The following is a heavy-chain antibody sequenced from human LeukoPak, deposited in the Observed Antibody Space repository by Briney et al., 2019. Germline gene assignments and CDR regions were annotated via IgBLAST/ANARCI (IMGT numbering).Heavy chain of an antibody. V-gene: IGHV4-4*07. Sequence: PSETLSLTCTVSGGSISSYYWSWIRQPAGKGLEWIGRIYTSGSTNYNPSLKSRVTMSVDTSKNQFSLKLSSVTAEDTAVYYCARESHRDVSGSYYNFDYWGQGTLVTVSS. D-gene: IGHD3-10*01. CDR1: GGSISSYY. J-gene: IGHJ4*02. CDR2: IYTSGST. CDR3: ARESHRDVSGSYYNFDY.